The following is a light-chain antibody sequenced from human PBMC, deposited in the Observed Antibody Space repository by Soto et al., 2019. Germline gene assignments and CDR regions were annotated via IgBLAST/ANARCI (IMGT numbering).Light chain of an antibody. Sequence: SYELTQPHSVSVATAQMARITCGGNNIGSKAVHWYQQKPGQDPVLVVFDDNDRASGIPERFSGLNSGKMATLTISRVEAGDEADYYCQVWDGNSDVVFGGGTKVTVL. CDR2: DDN. V-gene: IGLV3-12*02. J-gene: IGLJ3*02. CDR1: NIGSKA. CDR3: QVWDGNSDVV.